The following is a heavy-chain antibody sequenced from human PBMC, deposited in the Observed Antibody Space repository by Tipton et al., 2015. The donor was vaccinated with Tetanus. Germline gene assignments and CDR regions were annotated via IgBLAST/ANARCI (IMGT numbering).Heavy chain of an antibody. CDR3: ARGWAYGNYEGESNAFDI. V-gene: IGHV4-30-2*01. D-gene: IGHD4-11*01. Sequence: TLSLTCAVSGGSISSGGYSWSWIRQPPGKGLEWIGYIYHSGSTYYNPSLKSRVTISVDRSKNQFSLKLSSVTAADTAVYYCARGWAYGNYEGESNAFDISGQGTMVTVSS. CDR1: GGSISSGGYS. CDR2: IYHSGST. J-gene: IGHJ3*02.